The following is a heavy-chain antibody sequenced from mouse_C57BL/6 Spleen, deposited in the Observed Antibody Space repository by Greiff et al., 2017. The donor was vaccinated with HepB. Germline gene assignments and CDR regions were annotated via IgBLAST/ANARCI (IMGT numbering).Heavy chain of an antibody. CDR1: GFSFNTYA. Sequence: EVMLVESGGGLVQPKGSLKLSCAASGFSFNTYAMNWVRQAPGKGLEWVARIRSKSNNYATYYADSVKDRFTISRDDSESKLYLQMNNLKTEDTAMYYCVRQGIYYDYVYFDYWGQGTTLTVSS. J-gene: IGHJ2*01. D-gene: IGHD2-4*01. CDR3: VRQGIYYDYVYFDY. CDR2: IRSKSNNYAT. V-gene: IGHV10-1*01.